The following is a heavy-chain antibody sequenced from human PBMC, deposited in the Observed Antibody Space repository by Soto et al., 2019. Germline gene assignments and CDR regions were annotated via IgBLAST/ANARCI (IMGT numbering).Heavy chain of an antibody. CDR1: GGTFSSYA. J-gene: IGHJ6*02. Sequence: SVKVSCKASGGTFSSYAISWVRQAPGQGLEWMGGIIPIFGTANYAQKFQGRVTITADKSTSTAYMELSSLRSEDTAVYYCARDPAYYYDSSGPQYYGMDVWGQGTTVTVS. CDR2: IIPIFGTA. CDR3: ARDPAYYYDSSGPQYYGMDV. V-gene: IGHV1-69*06. D-gene: IGHD3-22*01.